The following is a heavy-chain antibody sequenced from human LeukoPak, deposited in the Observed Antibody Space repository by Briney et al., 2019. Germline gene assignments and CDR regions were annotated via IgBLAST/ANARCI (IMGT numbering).Heavy chain of an antibody. V-gene: IGHV1-69*06. CDR2: IIPIFGTA. J-gene: IGHJ4*02. Sequence: SVKVSCKASGGTFSSYAISWVRQAPGQGLEWTGGIIPIFGTANYAQKFQGRVTITADKSTSTAYMELSSLRSEDTAVYYCANRYTGDEWYFDYWGQGTLVTVSS. CDR3: ANRYTGDEWYFDY. D-gene: IGHD7-27*01. CDR1: GGTFSSYA.